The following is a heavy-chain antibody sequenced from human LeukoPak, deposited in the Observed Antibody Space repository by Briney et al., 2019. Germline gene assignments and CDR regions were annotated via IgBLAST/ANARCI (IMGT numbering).Heavy chain of an antibody. J-gene: IGHJ3*01. D-gene: IGHD6-13*01. Sequence: PGRSLRLSCAASGFTFSSYAIHWVRQAPGKGLEWVAVISYDGRNKYYADFVKGRFTISRDNDKNSLYLQMNSLTAEDTAIYYCAREVGGSRAFDVWGQGTMVTVSS. CDR3: AREVGGSRAFDV. CDR1: GFTFSSYA. V-gene: IGHV3-30*04. CDR2: ISYDGRNK.